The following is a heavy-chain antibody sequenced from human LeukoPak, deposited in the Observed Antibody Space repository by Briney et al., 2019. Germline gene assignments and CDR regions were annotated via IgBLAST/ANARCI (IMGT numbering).Heavy chain of an antibody. D-gene: IGHD3-10*01. V-gene: IGHV3-30-3*01. Sequence: GGSLRLSCAASGFTFSSYAMHWVRQAPGKGLEWVAVISYDGSNKYYADSVKGRFTISRDNSKNTLYLQMNSLRAEDTAAYYCARTMVRGVPGDYWGQGTLVTVSS. CDR2: ISYDGSNK. J-gene: IGHJ4*02. CDR3: ARTMVRGVPGDY. CDR1: GFTFSSYA.